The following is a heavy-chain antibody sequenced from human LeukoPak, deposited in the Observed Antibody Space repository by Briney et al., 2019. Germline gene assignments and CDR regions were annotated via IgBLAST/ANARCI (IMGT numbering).Heavy chain of an antibody. Sequence: SETLSLTXTXSGGSISSYYWSWIRQPAGKGLEWIGRIYTSGSTNYNPSLKSRVTMSVDTSKNQFSLKLSSVTAADTAVYYCARDLYLNYYDSSGPLDYWGQGTLVTVSS. CDR2: IYTSGST. J-gene: IGHJ4*02. CDR1: GGSISSYY. D-gene: IGHD3-22*01. CDR3: ARDLYLNYYDSSGPLDY. V-gene: IGHV4-4*07.